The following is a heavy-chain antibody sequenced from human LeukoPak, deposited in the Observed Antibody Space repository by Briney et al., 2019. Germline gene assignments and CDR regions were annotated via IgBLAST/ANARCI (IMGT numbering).Heavy chain of an antibody. V-gene: IGHV4-34*01. CDR3: ARVETAYCGGDCYSPPDY. J-gene: IGHJ4*02. D-gene: IGHD2-21*02. Sequence: SETLSLTCAVYGGSFSGYYWSWIRQPPGKGLEWIGEINHSGSTNYNPSLKSRVTISVDTSKNQFSLKLSSVTAADTAVYYCARVETAYCGGDCYSPPDYWGQGTLVTVSS. CDR1: GGSFSGYY. CDR2: INHSGST.